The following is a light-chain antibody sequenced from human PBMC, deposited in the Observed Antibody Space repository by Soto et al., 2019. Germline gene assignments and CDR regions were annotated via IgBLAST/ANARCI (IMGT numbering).Light chain of an antibody. CDR1: SSNIGAGYD. CDR3: QSSDSSLSYV. J-gene: IGLJ1*01. Sequence: QSVLTQPPSVSGAPGQRVTISCTGSSSNIGAGYDVHWYQQLPGTAPKLLIYGNSHRPSGVPDRFSGSKSGTSASLAITGLQSEDEDYYYCQSSDSSLSYVFGTGTKLTVL. CDR2: GNS. V-gene: IGLV1-40*01.